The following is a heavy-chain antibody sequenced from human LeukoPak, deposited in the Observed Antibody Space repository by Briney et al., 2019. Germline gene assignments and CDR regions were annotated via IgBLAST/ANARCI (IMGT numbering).Heavy chain of an antibody. J-gene: IGHJ4*02. V-gene: IGHV3-9*01. CDR2: ISWNSGSI. CDR1: GFSFDDYA. D-gene: IGHD5-18*01. Sequence: GGSLRLSCAASGFSFDDYAMHWVRQAPGKGLEWVSGISWNSGSIGYADSVKGRFTISRDNAKNSLYLQMNSLRAEDTALYYCAKDGGASGYSYAFDYWGQGTLVTVSS. CDR3: AKDGGASGYSYAFDY.